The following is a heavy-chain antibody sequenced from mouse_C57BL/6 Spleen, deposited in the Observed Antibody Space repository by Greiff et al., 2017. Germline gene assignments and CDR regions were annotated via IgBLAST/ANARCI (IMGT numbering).Heavy chain of an antibody. V-gene: IGHV1-55*01. D-gene: IGHD2-4*01. CDR1: GYTFTSYW. CDR3: ARSGIYYDYDAAY. Sequence: QVQLQQPGAELVKPGASVKMSCKASGYTFTSYWITWVKQRPGQGLEWIGDIYLGSGSTNYNEKFKSKATLTVDTSSSTAYMQLSSLTSEDSAVYYCARSGIYYDYDAAYWGQGTLVTVSA. CDR2: IYLGSGST. J-gene: IGHJ3*01.